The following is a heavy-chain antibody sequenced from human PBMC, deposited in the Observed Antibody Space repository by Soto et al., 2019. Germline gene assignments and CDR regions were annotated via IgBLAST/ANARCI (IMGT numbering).Heavy chain of an antibody. CDR2: IKSKTDGGTT. V-gene: IGHV3-15*07. CDR1: SVSNAW. CDR3: TTDFPATGGFDY. J-gene: IGHJ4*02. Sequence: SVSNAWMNWVRQAPGKGLEWVGRIKSKTDGGTTDYAAPVKGRFTISRDDSKNTLYRQMNSLKTEDTAVYYRTTDFPATGGFDYWGQGTLVTVSS. D-gene: IGHD3-10*01.